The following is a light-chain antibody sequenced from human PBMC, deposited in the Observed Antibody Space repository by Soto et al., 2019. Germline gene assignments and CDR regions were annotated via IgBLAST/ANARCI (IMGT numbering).Light chain of an antibody. V-gene: IGKV1-39*01. CDR3: QQSYSTTRT. CDR2: AAS. Sequence: DIKMTQSPTSMSASVGDRVTITCRASQSISSYLNWYQQKPGKDPKILIYAASSLQSGVPSRFSGSGSGTDFTLTISSLQTEDFATYECQQSYSTTRTFGQGTKGDIK. CDR1: QSISSY. J-gene: IGKJ1*01.